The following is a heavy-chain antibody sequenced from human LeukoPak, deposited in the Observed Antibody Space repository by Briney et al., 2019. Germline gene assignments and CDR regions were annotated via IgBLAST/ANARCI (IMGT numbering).Heavy chain of an antibody. D-gene: IGHD6-13*01. CDR2: INPNSGGT. J-gene: IGHJ5*02. Sequence: ASVKVSCKASGYTFTGYYMHWVRQAPGQGLEWMGWINPNSGGTNYAQKFQGRVTMTRDTSISTAYMELNRLRSDDTAVYYCARDHSSSWYFWFDPWGQGTLVTVSS. V-gene: IGHV1-2*02. CDR3: ARDHSSSWYFWFDP. CDR1: GYTFTGYY.